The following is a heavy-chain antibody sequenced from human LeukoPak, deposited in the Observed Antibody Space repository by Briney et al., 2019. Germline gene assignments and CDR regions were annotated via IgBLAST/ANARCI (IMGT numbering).Heavy chain of an antibody. D-gene: IGHD3-3*01. CDR2: ISGSGGST. CDR3: AKAPGITIFGVVIIFDY. V-gene: IGHV3-23*01. CDR1: GFTFSSYG. Sequence: GGSLRLSCAASGFTFSSYGMHWVRQAPGKELEWVSAISGSGGSTYYADSVKGRFTISRDNSKNTLYLQMNSLRAEDTAVYYCAKAPGITIFGVVIIFDYWGQGTLVTVSS. J-gene: IGHJ4*02.